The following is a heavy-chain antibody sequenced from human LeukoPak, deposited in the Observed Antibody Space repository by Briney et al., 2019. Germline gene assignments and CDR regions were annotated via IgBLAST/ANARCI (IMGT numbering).Heavy chain of an antibody. J-gene: IGHJ4*02. CDR1: VFTFSSYS. V-gene: IGHV3-21*01. CDR3: ARDHPGDSSGWYPSFDY. Sequence: PGGSLRLSCAASVFTFSSYSMNRVRQAPGKGLEWVSSISSSSSYIYYADSVKGRFTISRDNAKNSLYLQMNSLRAEDTAVYYCARDHPGDSSGWYPSFDYWGQGTLVTVSS. CDR2: ISSSSSYI. D-gene: IGHD6-19*01.